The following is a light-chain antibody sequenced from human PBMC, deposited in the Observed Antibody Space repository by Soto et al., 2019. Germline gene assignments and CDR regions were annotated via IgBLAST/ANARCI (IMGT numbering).Light chain of an antibody. J-gene: IGKJ2*01. Sequence: EIVMTQSPVTLSVSPGERATLSCRASQSVSNNLAWYQQKPGQAPRLLIYGASTRATGIPTRFSGSGSGTEFTLTISSLHSEDFAVYYCKKYNNSYAFGQGTKLEIK. CDR2: GAS. CDR3: KKYNNSYA. CDR1: QSVSNN. V-gene: IGKV3-15*01.